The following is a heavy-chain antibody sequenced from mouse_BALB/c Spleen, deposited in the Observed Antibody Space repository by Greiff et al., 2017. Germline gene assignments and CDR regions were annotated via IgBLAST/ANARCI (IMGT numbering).Heavy chain of an antibody. CDR1: GFTFSSYT. CDR2: ISNGGGST. Sequence: EVMLVESGGGLVQPGGSLKLSCAASGFTFSSYTMSWVRQTPEKRLEWVAYISNGGGSTYYPDTVKGRFTISRDNAKNTLYLQMSSLKSEDTAMYYCARGGLRLRAMDYWGQGTSVTVSS. V-gene: IGHV5-12-2*01. D-gene: IGHD1-2*01. J-gene: IGHJ4*01. CDR3: ARGGLRLRAMDY.